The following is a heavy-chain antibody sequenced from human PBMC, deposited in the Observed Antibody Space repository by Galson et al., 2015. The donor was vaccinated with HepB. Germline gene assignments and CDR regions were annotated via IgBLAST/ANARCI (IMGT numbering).Heavy chain of an antibody. D-gene: IGHD5-18*01. CDR2: IWYDGSKK. V-gene: IGHV3-33*08. CDR1: GFSFSSYN. Sequence: SLRLSCAASGFSFSSYNMHWVRQAPGKGLEWVALIWYDGSKKYYADSVKGRFTISRDNPRNTLYLQMNSLRAEDTAVYYCARDLSGYSFDYWGQGTLVTVSS. J-gene: IGHJ4*02. CDR3: ARDLSGYSFDY.